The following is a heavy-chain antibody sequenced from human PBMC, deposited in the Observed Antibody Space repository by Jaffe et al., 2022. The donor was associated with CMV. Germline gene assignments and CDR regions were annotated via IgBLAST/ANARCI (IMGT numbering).Heavy chain of an antibody. CDR3: AHRRGCGGDCYPEYFQH. D-gene: IGHD2-21*02. Sequence: QITLKESGPTLVKPTQTLTLTCTFSGFSLSTSGVGVGWIRQPPGKALEWLALIYWDDDKRYSPSLKSRLTITKDTSKNQVVLTMTNMDPVDTATYYCAHRRGCGGDCYPEYFQHWGQGTLVTVSS. V-gene: IGHV2-5*02. CDR2: IYWDDDK. CDR1: GFSLSTSGVG. J-gene: IGHJ1*01.